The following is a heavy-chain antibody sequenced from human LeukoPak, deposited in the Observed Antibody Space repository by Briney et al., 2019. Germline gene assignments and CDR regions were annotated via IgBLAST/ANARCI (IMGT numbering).Heavy chain of an antibody. CDR2: INHNAEMI. CDR1: GFPFGSYV. J-gene: IGHJ4*02. Sequence: EGSLRLSCEGSGFPFGSYVMSWVRQAPGKGLEWIAYINHNAEMIFYPDFVKGRFTISRDNPKKSLYLQMNALRYEDTAIYYCARDHDWAFDLWGQGTLVTVSS. CDR3: ARDHDWAFDL. D-gene: IGHD3-9*01. V-gene: IGHV3-48*02.